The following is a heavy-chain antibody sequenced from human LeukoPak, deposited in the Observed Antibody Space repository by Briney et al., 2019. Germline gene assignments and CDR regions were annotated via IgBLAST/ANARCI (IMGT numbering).Heavy chain of an antibody. CDR1: GYSFTRYW. Sequence: GESLKISCKGSGYSFTRYWIGWVRQMPGKGLGWMGIIYPGESDTRYSPSFQGQVTISADESISTAYLQWSSLKASDTAMYYCARRVGRTGTTDFDYWGQGTLVTVSS. CDR2: IYPGESDT. J-gene: IGHJ4*02. V-gene: IGHV5-51*01. CDR3: ARRVGRTGTTDFDY. D-gene: IGHD1-1*01.